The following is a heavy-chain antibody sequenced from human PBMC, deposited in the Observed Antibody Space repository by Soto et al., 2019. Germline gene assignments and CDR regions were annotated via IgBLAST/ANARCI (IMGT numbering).Heavy chain of an antibody. CDR1: GGSFSDYN. CDR3: ARGNHLYA. CDR2: INHSGST. Sequence: QVRLQQWGAGLLKPSETLSLTCAVYGGSFSDYNWSWLRQSPGKGLDWIGEINHSGSTKYNPSLRSRVTLLADASKNQFSLKVTSVTAADTAVYFCARGNHLYAWGRGSPVTV. D-gene: IGHD2-8*01. V-gene: IGHV4-34*01. J-gene: IGHJ5*02.